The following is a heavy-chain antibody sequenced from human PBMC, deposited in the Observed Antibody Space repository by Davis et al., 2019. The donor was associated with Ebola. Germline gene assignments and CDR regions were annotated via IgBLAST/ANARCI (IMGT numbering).Heavy chain of an antibody. CDR1: GYTFPSYG. J-gene: IGHJ4*02. Sequence: KVSCKASGYTFPSYGIGWVRQMPGKGLEWMGIIYPGDSDTRYSPSFQGQVTISADKSISTAYLQWSSLKASDTAMYYCARLAGGVGAILSYWGQGTLVTVSS. CDR3: ARLAGGVGAILSY. CDR2: IYPGDSDT. V-gene: IGHV5-51*01. D-gene: IGHD1-26*01.